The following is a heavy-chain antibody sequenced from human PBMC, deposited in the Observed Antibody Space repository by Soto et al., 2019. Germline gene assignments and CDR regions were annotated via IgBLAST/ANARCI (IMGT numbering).Heavy chain of an antibody. Sequence: GESLKISCKGSGYSFTSYCISWVRQMPGTGLEWRGRIDPSDSYTNYSPSFQGHVTISADKSISTAYLQWSSLKASDTAMYYCARHWYCSSTSCYTGYYYGMDVWGQGTAVTVSS. J-gene: IGHJ6*02. V-gene: IGHV5-10-1*01. CDR1: GYSFTSYC. CDR3: ARHWYCSSTSCYTGYYYGMDV. CDR2: IDPSDSYT. D-gene: IGHD2-2*02.